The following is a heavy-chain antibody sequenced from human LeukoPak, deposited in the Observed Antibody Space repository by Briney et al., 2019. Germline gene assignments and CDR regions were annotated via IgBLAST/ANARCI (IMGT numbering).Heavy chain of an antibody. CDR1: GGPISIGGYY. D-gene: IGHD1-1*01. J-gene: IGHJ5*02. CDR3: ARGRKYNWNDGGNWFDP. V-gene: IGHV4-31*03. CDR2: FYYSGSP. Sequence: SQPLTLTCTLSGGPISIGGYYWRWIRQHPGKGLGWIGYFYYSGSPYYHPSLKSRVTISVDTAKNQFSLKLSSVAAADKAVYYCARGRKYNWNDGGNWFDPWGQGTQVTDSS.